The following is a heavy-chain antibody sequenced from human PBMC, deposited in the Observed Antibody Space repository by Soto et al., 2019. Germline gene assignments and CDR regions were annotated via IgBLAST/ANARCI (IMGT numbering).Heavy chain of an antibody. CDR2: IIPILGIA. CDR3: ARDRCTNGVCYGEYWFDP. V-gene: IGHV1-69*08. J-gene: IGHJ5*02. Sequence: QVQLVQSGAEVKKPGSSVKVSCKASGGTFSSYTIIWVRQAPGQGIEWMGRIIPILGIANYAQKFQGRGTITADKSTSTAYMELSSLRSEDTAVYYCARDRCTNGVCYGEYWFDPWGQGTLVTVSS. D-gene: IGHD2-8*01. CDR1: GGTFSSYT.